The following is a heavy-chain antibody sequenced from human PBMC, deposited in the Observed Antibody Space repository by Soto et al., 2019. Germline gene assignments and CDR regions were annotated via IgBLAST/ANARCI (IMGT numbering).Heavy chain of an antibody. D-gene: IGHD4-17*01. CDR2: ISYDGTNK. J-gene: IGHJ6*02. CDR3: AKDLQSYGDYDYYRYGMDV. CDR1: GFTFSTYG. V-gene: IGHV3-30*18. Sequence: QVQLVDSGGGEVQPGRSLTISCAASGFTFSTYGMHWVRQTPGKGLEWVAVISYDGTNKFYSDSVKGRFTISRDNFKNTLTLQMNSLRADDTAVYSCAKDLQSYGDYDYYRYGMDVWGLGTRVTVSS.